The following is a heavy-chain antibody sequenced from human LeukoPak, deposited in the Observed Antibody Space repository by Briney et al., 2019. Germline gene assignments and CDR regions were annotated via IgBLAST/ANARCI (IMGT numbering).Heavy chain of an antibody. CDR1: GASVNSGTYY. CDR2: IYYTGNT. J-gene: IGHJ3*02. V-gene: IGHV4-61*03. Sequence: PSETLSLTCTVSGASVNSGTYYWSWLRQPPGKGLEWIGSIYYTGNTKYHPSLEGRVTISVDTSKNHFSLKLTSLTAADTAIYYCARGLGPIWGQGTLVTVSS. CDR3: ARGLGPI.